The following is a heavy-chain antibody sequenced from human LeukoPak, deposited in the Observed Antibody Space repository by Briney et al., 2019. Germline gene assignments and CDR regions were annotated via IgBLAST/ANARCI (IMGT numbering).Heavy chain of an antibody. D-gene: IGHD1-1*01. CDR2: IYYSGST. CDR3: ASLDPPYNWFDP. V-gene: IGHV4-31*03. CDR1: GGSISSGGYY. J-gene: IGHJ5*02. Sequence: SETLSLTCTVSGGSISSGGYYWSWIRQHPGKGLEWIGYIYYSGSTYYNPSLKSRVTISVDTSKNQFSLKLSSVTAADTAVHCCASLDPPYNWFDPWGQGTLVTVSS.